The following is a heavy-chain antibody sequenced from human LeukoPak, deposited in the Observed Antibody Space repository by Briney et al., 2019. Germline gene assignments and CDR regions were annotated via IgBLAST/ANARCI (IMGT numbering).Heavy chain of an antibody. CDR1: GFTFSSYG. CDR2: VHYDGSNK. Sequence: GGSLRLSCAAPGFTFSSYGIRWVRQAPGKGPEWVAFVHYDGSNKYYADSVKGRFTVSRDNSKNTVYLEMNSLNSEDTAVYYCAKDPWDYWGQGTLVTISS. V-gene: IGHV3-30*02. J-gene: IGHJ4*02. CDR3: AKDPWDY.